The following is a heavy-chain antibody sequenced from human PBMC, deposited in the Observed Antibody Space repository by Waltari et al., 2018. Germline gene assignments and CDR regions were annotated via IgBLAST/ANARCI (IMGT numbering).Heavy chain of an antibody. Sequence: QVQLQESGPGLVKPSETLSLTCAVSGYSISSGYYWGWIRQPPGKGLEWIGSSYHSGSTYYNPSIKRRVTISVDTSKNQFSLKLSSVTAADTAVYYCARGGSGELLMLFDYWGQGTLVTVSS. CDR2: SYHSGST. CDR1: GYSISSGYY. D-gene: IGHD1-26*01. V-gene: IGHV4-38-2*01. J-gene: IGHJ4*02. CDR3: ARGGSGELLMLFDY.